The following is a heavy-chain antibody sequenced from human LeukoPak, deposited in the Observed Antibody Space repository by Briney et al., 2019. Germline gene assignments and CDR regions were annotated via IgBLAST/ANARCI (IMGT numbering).Heavy chain of an antibody. CDR3: ARDIADAFDI. V-gene: IGHV3-74*01. D-gene: IGHD6-13*01. J-gene: IGHJ3*02. CDR1: GFTFARNT. CDR2: INIDGSST. Sequence: GGSLRLSCAASGFTFARNTMTWVRQAPGKGLVWVSRINIDGSSTTYADSVKGRFTISRDSAKNTLYLQMNSLRAEDTAVYYCARDIADAFDIWGQGTMVTVSS.